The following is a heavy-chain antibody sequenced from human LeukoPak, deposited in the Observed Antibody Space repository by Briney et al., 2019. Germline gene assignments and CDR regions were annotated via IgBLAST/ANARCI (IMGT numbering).Heavy chain of an antibody. CDR2: INSDGSST. CDR3: ARDGSGRVPEMSAPDY. CDR1: GFSFSNYW. Sequence: GGSLRLSCAASGFSFSNYWMSWVRQAPGKGLVWVSRINSDGSSTSYADSVKGRFTISRDNAKNSLFLQMNSLRAEDTAVYYCARDGSGRVPEMSAPDYWGQGTLVTVSS. J-gene: IGHJ4*02. V-gene: IGHV3-74*01. D-gene: IGHD3-10*01.